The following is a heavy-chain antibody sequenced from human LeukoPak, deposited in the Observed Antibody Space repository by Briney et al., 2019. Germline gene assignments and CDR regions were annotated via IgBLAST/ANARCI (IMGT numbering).Heavy chain of an antibody. J-gene: IGHJ4*02. D-gene: IGHD3-3*01. CDR1: GFTFGDYA. Sequence: PGGSLRLSCTASGFTFGDYAMSWVRQAPGKGLEWVGFIRSKAYGGTTEYAASVKGRFTISRDDSKSIAYLQMNSLKTEDTAVYYCTSSVEPERLLEWSLDYWGQGTLVTVSS. V-gene: IGHV3-49*04. CDR2: IRSKAYGGTT. CDR3: TSSVEPERLLEWSLDY.